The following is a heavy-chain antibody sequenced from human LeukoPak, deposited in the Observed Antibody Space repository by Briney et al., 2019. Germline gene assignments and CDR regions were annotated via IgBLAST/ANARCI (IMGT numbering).Heavy chain of an antibody. CDR1: GYTFTGYY. CDR2: INPNSGGT. V-gene: IGHV1-2*02. D-gene: IGHD2-8*01. Sequence: ASVKVSCKVSGYTFTGYYMHWVRQAPGQGLEWMGWINPNSGGTNYAQKFQGRVTMTRDTSISTAYMELSRLRSDDTAVYYCASTIVLMVYAIRDWGQGTLVTVSS. J-gene: IGHJ4*02. CDR3: ASTIVLMVYAIRD.